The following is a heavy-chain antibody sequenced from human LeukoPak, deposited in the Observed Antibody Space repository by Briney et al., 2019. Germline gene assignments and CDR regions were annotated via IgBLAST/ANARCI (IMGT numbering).Heavy chain of an antibody. Sequence: GGSLRLSCTAFGFTFSTYAMHWVRQAPGKGLEWVALISYDGSNKHYAKFVKGRFTISRDNSKNTLYLQMNSLRAEDTAVYYCARYGGPGNGYSSGWYHFDYYYGMDVWGQGTTVTVSS. J-gene: IGHJ6*02. V-gene: IGHV3-30-3*01. CDR1: GFTFSTYA. D-gene: IGHD6-19*01. CDR2: ISYDGSNK. CDR3: ARYGGPGNGYSSGWYHFDYYYGMDV.